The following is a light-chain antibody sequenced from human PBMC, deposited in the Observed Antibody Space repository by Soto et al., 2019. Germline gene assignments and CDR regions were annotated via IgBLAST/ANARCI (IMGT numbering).Light chain of an antibody. V-gene: IGKV3-11*01. Sequence: EIILTQFPATLSLSPGERATLSSRPSQSVDSYLAWYQQKPGQAPRLLIYGASNRAIGIPTRFSGSGSGTDFTITISSLEPEDFAVYYCQQRSNWLTFGGGTKVEIK. CDR3: QQRSNWLT. CDR2: GAS. CDR1: QSVDSY. J-gene: IGKJ4*01.